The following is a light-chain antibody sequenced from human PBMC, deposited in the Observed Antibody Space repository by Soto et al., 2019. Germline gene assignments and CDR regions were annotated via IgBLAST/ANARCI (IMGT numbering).Light chain of an antibody. CDR1: QSISSW. CDR3: QQYKSYSRT. V-gene: IGKV1-5*01. Sequence: IQMTQSPSTLSASVGDRVTITCRASQSISSWLAWYQQKPGKAPRLLIYDASSLESGVPSRFSGSGSGTELTITISSLQPDDFETYYCQQYKSYSRTFGQGTKVDIK. CDR2: DAS. J-gene: IGKJ1*01.